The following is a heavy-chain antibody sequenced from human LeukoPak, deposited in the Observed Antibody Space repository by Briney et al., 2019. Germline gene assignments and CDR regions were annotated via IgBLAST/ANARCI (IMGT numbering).Heavy chain of an antibody. CDR2: INPNSGGT. J-gene: IGHJ4*02. D-gene: IGHD3-22*01. CDR1: GYTFTGYY. CDR3: AREDYYDSSGYYYGY. V-gene: IGHV1-2*02. Sequence: ASVNVSCKASGYTFTGYYMHWVRQAPGQGLEWMGWINPNSGGTNYAQKFQGRVTMTRDTSISTAYMELSRLRSDDTAVYYCAREDYYDSSGYYYGYWGQGTLVTVSS.